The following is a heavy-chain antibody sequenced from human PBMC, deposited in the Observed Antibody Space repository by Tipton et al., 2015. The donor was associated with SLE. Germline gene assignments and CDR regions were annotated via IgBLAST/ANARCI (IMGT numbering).Heavy chain of an antibody. CDR1: GYTFSTYG. D-gene: IGHD3-10*01. V-gene: IGHV1-18*01. CDR2: ISAYNGDT. Sequence: QLVQSGAEVKKPGASVKVSCQASGYTFSTYGISWVRQAPGQGLEWVGWISAYNGDTIYAQKFQGRVTMTEDTSTDTAYMEVTGLRSDDTAMYYCVAESYDSGNLLALNYWGQGTLVTVSS. J-gene: IGHJ4*01. CDR3: VAESYDSGNLLALNY.